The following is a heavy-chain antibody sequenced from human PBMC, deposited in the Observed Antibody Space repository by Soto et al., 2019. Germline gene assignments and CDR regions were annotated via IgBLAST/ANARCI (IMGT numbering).Heavy chain of an antibody. J-gene: IGHJ6*02. CDR1: GFTFSSYS. CDR3: ARDRNTSGWLNYYYGMDV. V-gene: IGHV3-21*01. CDR2: ISSSSSYI. D-gene: IGHD6-19*01. Sequence: EVQLVESGGGLVKPGGSLRLSCAASGFTFSSYSMNWVRQAPGKGLEWVSSISSSSSYIYYADSVKGRFTISRDNAKNSLYLQMNSLRAEDTAVYYCARDRNTSGWLNYYYGMDVWGQGTTVTVSS.